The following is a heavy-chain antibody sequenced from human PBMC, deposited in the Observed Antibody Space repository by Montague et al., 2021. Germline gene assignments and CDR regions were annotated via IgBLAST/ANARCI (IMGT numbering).Heavy chain of an antibody. D-gene: IGHD1-26*01. CDR3: ASALDQGATLMRAAAAPGSYFDP. CDR2: ITDSGSA. J-gene: IGHJ5*02. V-gene: IGHV4-34*01. CDR1: GGSFRGSS. Sequence: SETLSLTCAVDGGSFRGSSWSWMRLPPGKGLEWMGEITDSGSASYNPSLRGRVSISLDTSKNQFSLKLISVTAADTAVYFCASALDQGATLMRAAAAPGSYFDPWGQGTPVTVSS.